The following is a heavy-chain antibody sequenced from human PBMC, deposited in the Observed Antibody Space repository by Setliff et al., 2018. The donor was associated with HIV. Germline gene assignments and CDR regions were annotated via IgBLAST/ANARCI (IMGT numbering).Heavy chain of an antibody. J-gene: IGHJ4*02. CDR2: IFYSGST. D-gene: IGHD3-10*01. Sequence: LTCTVSGDSISSSNYYWGWIRQPPGKGLEWIGSIFYSGSTYYNPSLKSRVTISIARSKRQFSLRLTSMTAADTAMYYCARGSGTMVRGNLDYWGQGTLVTVSS. CDR1: GDSISSSNYY. CDR3: ARGSGTMVRGNLDY. V-gene: IGHV4-39*07.